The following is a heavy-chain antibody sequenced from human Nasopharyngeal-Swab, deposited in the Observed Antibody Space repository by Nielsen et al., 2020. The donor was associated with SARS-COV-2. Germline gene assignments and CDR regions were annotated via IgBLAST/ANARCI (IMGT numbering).Heavy chain of an antibody. CDR3: ARNEFRSGYYGTAEYYGLDV. V-gene: IGHV4-39*07. Sequence: SETLSLTCSVCGGSLHSINYYWGWIRQPPGKGLEWIGSIYYSGSAYYNPSLKSRVTISVDTSKNQFSLKLSSVTAADTAVYYCARNEFRSGYYGTAEYYGLDVWGQGTTVTVSS. D-gene: IGHD3-3*01. CDR2: IYYSGSA. CDR1: GGSLHSINYY. J-gene: IGHJ6*02.